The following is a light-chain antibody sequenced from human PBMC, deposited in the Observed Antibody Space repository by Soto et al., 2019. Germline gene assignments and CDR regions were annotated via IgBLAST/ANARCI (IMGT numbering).Light chain of an antibody. V-gene: IGLV2-8*01. Sequence: QSVLTQPPSASGSPGQSVTISCTGTSSDVSGNAYVSWFQHHPGRAPKLMIYGVTRRPPGVPDRFSGSKSGNTAFLTVSGLQAEDEADYYCSSYAGSNFVFGTGTKLTVL. CDR2: GVT. J-gene: IGLJ1*01. CDR3: SSYAGSNFV. CDR1: SSDVSGNAY.